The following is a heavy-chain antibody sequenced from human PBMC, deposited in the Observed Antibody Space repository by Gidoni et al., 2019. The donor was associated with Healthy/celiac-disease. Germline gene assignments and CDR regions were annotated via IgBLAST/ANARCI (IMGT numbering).Heavy chain of an antibody. D-gene: IGHD6-19*01. CDR2: IWYDGSNK. Sequence: QVQLVESGGGVVQPGRSLRLSCAASGFTFSSYGMHWVRQAPGKGLEWVAGIWYDGSNKYYADSVKGRFTISRDNSKNTLYLQMNSLRAEDTTVYYCARDPYSSGWGDYWGQGTLVTVSS. CDR1: GFTFSSYG. CDR3: ARDPYSSGWGDY. V-gene: IGHV3-33*01. J-gene: IGHJ4*02.